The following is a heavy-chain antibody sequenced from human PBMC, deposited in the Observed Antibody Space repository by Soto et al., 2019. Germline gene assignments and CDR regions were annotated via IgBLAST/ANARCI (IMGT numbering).Heavy chain of an antibody. D-gene: IGHD2-2*01. CDR3: ARGRGSRVYYYYGMDV. V-gene: IGHV1-69*12. J-gene: IGHJ6*02. CDR1: GGTFSSYA. Sequence: QVQLVQSGAEVKKPGSSVKVSCKASGGTFSSYAISWVRQAPGQGLEWMGGIIPIFGTANYAQKFQGRVTITADEPRRTAYMELSSLRSEDTAVYYCARGRGSRVYYYYGMDVWGQGTTVTVSS. CDR2: IIPIFGTA.